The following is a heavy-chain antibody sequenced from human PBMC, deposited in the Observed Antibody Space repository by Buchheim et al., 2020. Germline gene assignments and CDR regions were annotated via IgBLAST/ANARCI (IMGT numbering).Heavy chain of an antibody. CDR3: ARENTSVGFTYGYGIDV. CDR1: GVSISSFY. Sequence: QVQLQESGPGLVRPSETLSLTCSVSGVSISSFYWSWIRQPPGKGLEWIGHIYDSGYTNYNPSLKSRVTISVDTSKSQFSLKLRSVTAADTAVYYCARENTSVGFTYGYGIDVWGQGTT. D-gene: IGHD5-18*01. CDR2: IYDSGYT. V-gene: IGHV4-59*01. J-gene: IGHJ6*02.